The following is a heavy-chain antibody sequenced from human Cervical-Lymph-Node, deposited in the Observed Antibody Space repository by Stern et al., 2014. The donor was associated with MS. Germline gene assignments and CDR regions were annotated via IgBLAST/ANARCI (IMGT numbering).Heavy chain of an antibody. D-gene: IGHD2/OR15-2a*01. J-gene: IGHJ2*01. V-gene: IGHV4-4*02. CDR2: IYHNGAS. Sequence: QVQLQESGPGLVKPSGTLSLTCAVSGGSVSSTNWWCWVRQSPGKGLEWIGNIYHNGASNYGRSLRSAVSISRHNSRTSLSLHLTSETAADTAVYYCARERQQYCNSEGCSYWYFDLWGRGTLVTVSS. CDR3: ARERQQYCNSEGCSYWYFDL. CDR1: GGSVSSTNW.